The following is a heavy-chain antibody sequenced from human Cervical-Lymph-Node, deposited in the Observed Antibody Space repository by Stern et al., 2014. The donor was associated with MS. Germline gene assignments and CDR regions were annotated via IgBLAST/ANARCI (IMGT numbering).Heavy chain of an antibody. V-gene: IGHV4-31*03. CDR2: SYHSGST. Sequence: QVQLQESGPGLVKPSQTLSLTCTVSGGSISTVGYYWTWIRQHPGKGLEWIVYSYHSGSTYYNPSLKSRASISVDTSKNQFSLNVTSVTAADTALYYCARSDRLWGSFDYWGQGTLVTVSS. CDR3: ARSDRLWGSFDY. J-gene: IGHJ4*02. D-gene: IGHD3-16*01. CDR1: GGSISTVGYY.